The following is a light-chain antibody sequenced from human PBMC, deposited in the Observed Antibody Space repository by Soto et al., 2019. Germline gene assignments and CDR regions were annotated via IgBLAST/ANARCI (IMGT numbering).Light chain of an antibody. V-gene: IGLV1-40*01. Sequence: QSVLTQPPSVTGAPGQRVTISCTGSNSDIGAGYGVHWYQQFPHSAPKLLIYDTTNRPSGVPDRFSGSKSGTSASLAITGLQAEDEADYYCKSFESSRSRLVFGGGTKLTVL. CDR2: DTT. CDR1: NSDIGAGYG. J-gene: IGLJ2*01. CDR3: KSFESSRSRLV.